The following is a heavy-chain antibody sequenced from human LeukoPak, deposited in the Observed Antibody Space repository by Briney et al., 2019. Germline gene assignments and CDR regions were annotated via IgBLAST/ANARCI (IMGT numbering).Heavy chain of an antibody. V-gene: IGHV1-2*02. CDR1: GYSFTDYY. Sequence: GASVKVSCKASGYSFTDYYIHWVRQAPGQGVEWMGWINPKSGATDYSQKFQGRVTLTRDTSIAAAYMELSNMTSDDTAVYHCLRAGPAAPLDYWGQGPLVTVSS. D-gene: IGHD2-15*01. CDR2: INPKSGAT. J-gene: IGHJ4*02. CDR3: LRAGPAAPLDY.